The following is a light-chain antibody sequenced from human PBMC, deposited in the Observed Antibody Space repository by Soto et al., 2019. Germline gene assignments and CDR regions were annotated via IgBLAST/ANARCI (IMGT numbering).Light chain of an antibody. CDR2: GVT. V-gene: IGLV2-14*01. Sequence: QSVLTQPASVSGSPGQSITISCTGTSSDVGGYNFVSWYQHHPDKAPKLIIYGVTNRPSGVSHRFSGSKSGNTASLTISGLQAEDEAHYYCCSYTRNINAHLIFGGGTQLTVL. J-gene: IGLJ2*01. CDR1: SSDVGGYNF. CDR3: CSYTRNINAHLI.